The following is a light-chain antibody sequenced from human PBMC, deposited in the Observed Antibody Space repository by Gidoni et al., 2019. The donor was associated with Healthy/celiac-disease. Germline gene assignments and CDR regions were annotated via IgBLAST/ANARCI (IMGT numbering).Light chain of an antibody. CDR3: QQYYSYPRT. CDR1: QGISGY. V-gene: IGKV1-8*01. J-gene: IGKJ1*01. CDR2: AAS. Sequence: PSSLSASTGDRVTITCRASQGISGYLAWYQQKPGKAPKLLIYAASTLQSGVPSRFSGSGSGTDFTLTISCLQSEDFATYYCQQYYSYPRTFGQGTKVEIK.